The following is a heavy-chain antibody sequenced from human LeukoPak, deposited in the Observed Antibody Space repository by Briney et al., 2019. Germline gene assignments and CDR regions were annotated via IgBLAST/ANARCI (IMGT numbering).Heavy chain of an antibody. CDR3: ARGVMGPPWEWEPKGGPKGDAFDI. CDR1: GGSISSYY. J-gene: IGHJ3*02. D-gene: IGHD1-26*01. Sequence: SETLSLTCTVSGGSISSYYWSWIRQPPGKGLEWIGYMYYSGSTNYNPSLKSRVTISVDTSKNQFSLKLSSVTAADTAVYYCARGVMGPPWEWEPKGGPKGDAFDIWGQGTMVTVSS. CDR2: MYYSGST. V-gene: IGHV4-59*01.